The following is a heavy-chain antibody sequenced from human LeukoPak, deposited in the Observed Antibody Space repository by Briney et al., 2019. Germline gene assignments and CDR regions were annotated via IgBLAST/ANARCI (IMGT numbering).Heavy chain of an antibody. CDR3: ARDVAAILHDYSNPPPPLDV. Sequence: VASVKVSCKASGGTFSSYAISWVRRAPGQGLEWMGRIIPIFGIANYAQKFQGRVTITADKSTSTAYMELSSLRSEDTAVYYCARDVAAILHDYSNPPPPLDVWGQGTTVTVSS. J-gene: IGHJ6*02. V-gene: IGHV1-69*04. CDR1: GGTFSSYA. CDR2: IIPIFGIA. D-gene: IGHD4-11*01.